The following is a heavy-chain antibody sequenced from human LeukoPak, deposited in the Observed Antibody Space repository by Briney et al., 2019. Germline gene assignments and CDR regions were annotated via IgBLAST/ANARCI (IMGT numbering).Heavy chain of an antibody. CDR2: IKQDGSEK. D-gene: IGHD5-12*01. CDR3: AVIRVSGYETFYFDS. V-gene: IGHV3-7*01. Sequence: PGGSLRLSCAASGFTFSSYWMSWVRQAPGKGLEWVANIKQDGSEKYYVGSVKGRFTISRDNAKNSLYLQMDSLRAEDTAVYYCAVIRVSGYETFYFDSWGQGTLVTVSS. J-gene: IGHJ4*02. CDR1: GFTFSSYW.